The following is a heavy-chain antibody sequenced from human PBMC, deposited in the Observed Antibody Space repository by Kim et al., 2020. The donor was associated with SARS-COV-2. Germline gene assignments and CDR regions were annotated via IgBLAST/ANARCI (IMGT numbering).Heavy chain of an antibody. D-gene: IGHD2-21*02. Sequence: GGSLRLSCAASGFTFSNAWMSWVRQAPGKGLEWVGRIKSKTDGGTTDYAAPVKGRFTISRDDSKNTLYLQMNSLKTEDTAVYYCTPEYCGGDCYSGFDYWGQGTLVTVSS. CDR2: IKSKTDGGTT. V-gene: IGHV3-15*01. CDR1: GFTFSNAW. J-gene: IGHJ4*02. CDR3: TPEYCGGDCYSGFDY.